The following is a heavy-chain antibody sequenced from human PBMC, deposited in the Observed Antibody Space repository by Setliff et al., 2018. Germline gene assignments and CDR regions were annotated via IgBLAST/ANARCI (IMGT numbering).Heavy chain of an antibody. V-gene: IGHV4-4*07. CDR3: ARDQWVRSPPLYFSYSMDV. Sequence: SETLYLTCTVSGGSIINSYYWSWIRQPAGKGLEWIGRISTSGNTNYNPSLKSRVTVSLDTSKNQFSLKLTSMTAADTAVYYCARDQWVRSPPLYFSYSMDVWGQGTTVTVSS. J-gene: IGHJ6*02. CDR2: ISTSGNT. D-gene: IGHD5-12*01. CDR1: GGSIINSYY.